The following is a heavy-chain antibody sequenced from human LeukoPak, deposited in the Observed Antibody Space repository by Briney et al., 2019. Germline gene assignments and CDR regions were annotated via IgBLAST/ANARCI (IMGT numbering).Heavy chain of an antibody. V-gene: IGHV3-11*01. D-gene: IGHD3-22*01. CDR1: GFTFSDYY. CDR2: ISSSGSTI. J-gene: IGHJ4*02. Sequence: PGGSLRLSCAASGFTFSDYYMSWIRQAPGKGLEWVSYISSSGSTIYYADSVKGRFTISRDNAKNSLYLQMSSLRAEDTAVYYCASGSSDYYYVVGNYWGQGTLVTVSS. CDR3: ASGSSDYYYVVGNY.